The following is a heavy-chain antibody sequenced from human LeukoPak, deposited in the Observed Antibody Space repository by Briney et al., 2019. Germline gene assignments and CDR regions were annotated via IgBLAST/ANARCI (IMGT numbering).Heavy chain of an antibody. CDR3: ARPHYDSSGYYYTLDY. Sequence: GGSLRLSCAASGFTFSSYSMNWVRQAPGKGLEWASSIGSSSSYIYYAESVKGRFTISRDNAKNSLYLQMNSLRAEDTAVYYCARPHYDSSGYYYTLDYWGQGTLVTVSS. V-gene: IGHV3-21*01. J-gene: IGHJ4*02. CDR1: GFTFSSYS. D-gene: IGHD3-22*01. CDR2: IGSSSSYI.